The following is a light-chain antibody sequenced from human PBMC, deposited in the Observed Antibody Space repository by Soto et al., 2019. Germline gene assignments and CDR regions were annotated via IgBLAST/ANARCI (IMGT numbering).Light chain of an antibody. CDR2: DAS. V-gene: IGKV1-5*01. Sequence: DIQMTQSPSTLSASVGDRVTITCRASQSISSWLAWYQQKPGKAPKLLIYDASSLASGVPARFSGSGSETEFTLSISSLQSEDFTVYYCQQYNNWPETFGQGTKVDIK. CDR1: QSISSW. CDR3: QQYNNWPET. J-gene: IGKJ1*01.